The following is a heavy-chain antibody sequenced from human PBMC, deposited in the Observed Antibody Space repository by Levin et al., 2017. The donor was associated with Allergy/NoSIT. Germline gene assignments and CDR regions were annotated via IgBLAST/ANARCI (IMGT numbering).Heavy chain of an antibody. D-gene: IGHD3-10*01. J-gene: IGHJ4*02. CDR2: IYHSGAT. Sequence: LRLSCAVSGSSITNSFWWGWIRQPPGKGLEWIGYIYHSGATQYNPSLKSRVSISVDTSKNQFSLKLSSVTAADTADYYCARVLAGFDGSAMAYDYWGRGSLVTVSS. CDR3: ARVLAGFDGSAMAYDY. V-gene: IGHV4-28*03. CDR1: GSSITNSFW.